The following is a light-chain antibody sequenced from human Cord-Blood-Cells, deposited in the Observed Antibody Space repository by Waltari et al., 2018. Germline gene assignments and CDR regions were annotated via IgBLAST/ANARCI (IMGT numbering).Light chain of an antibody. J-gene: IGLJ2*01. V-gene: IGLV2-14*01. CDR1: SSDVGGYNY. CDR2: DVS. Sequence: QSALTQPASVSGSPGQSITISCTGTSSDVGGYNYVSWYPQHPGKAPKLMIYDVSKRPSGVSNRFSGSKSGNTASLTISGLQAEDEADYYCSSYTSSSTLVVFGGGTKLTVL. CDR3: SSYTSSSTLVV.